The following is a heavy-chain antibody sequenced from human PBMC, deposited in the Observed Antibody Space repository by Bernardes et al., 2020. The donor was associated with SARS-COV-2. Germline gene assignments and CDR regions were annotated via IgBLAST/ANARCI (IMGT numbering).Heavy chain of an antibody. V-gene: IGHV3-74*01. CDR1: GFTLSSYW. CDR2: INSDGSST. J-gene: IGHJ6*02. Sequence: GGSLRLSCAASGFTLSSYWMHWVRQAPGKGLVWVSRINSDGSSTSYADSVKGRFTISRDNAKNTLYLQMNSLRAEDTAVYYCARDLYDFWSGYFGPVTNYYYYGMDVWGQGTTVTVSS. D-gene: IGHD3-3*01. CDR3: ARDLYDFWSGYFGPVTNYYYYGMDV.